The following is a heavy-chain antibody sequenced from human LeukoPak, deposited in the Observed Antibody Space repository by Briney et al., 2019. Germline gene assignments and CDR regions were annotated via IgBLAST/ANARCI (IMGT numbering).Heavy chain of an antibody. V-gene: IGHV3-23*01. CDR1: GFTFNNYA. CDR3: AKIGYYGSGSYWEGYFDY. CDR2: VFGSGGSA. D-gene: IGHD3-10*01. J-gene: IGHJ4*02. Sequence: AGSLRLSCAASGFTFNNYAMYWVRQAPGKGLEWVAGVFGSGGSAHYTDSVKGRLTIFRDNSKNTVYLQMNSLRAEDTAVYHCAKIGYYGSGSYWEGYFDYWGQGTLVIVSS.